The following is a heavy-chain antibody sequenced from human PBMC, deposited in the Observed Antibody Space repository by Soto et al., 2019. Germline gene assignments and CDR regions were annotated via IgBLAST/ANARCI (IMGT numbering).Heavy chain of an antibody. CDR3: VRGLGGHDQVFEY. V-gene: IGHV4-4*07. D-gene: IGHD3-16*01. CDR1: GDSVRENY. Sequence: QVQLQESGPGLVMPTETLSLNCTVSGDSVRENYWIWIRQPAGKGLEWIGRIDSSGTTNYSPSLKSRVTMSIDTSKNQFSLKVTSVTAADTAVYYCVRGLGGHDQVFEYWGQGTLVTVSS. CDR2: IDSSGTT. J-gene: IGHJ4*02.